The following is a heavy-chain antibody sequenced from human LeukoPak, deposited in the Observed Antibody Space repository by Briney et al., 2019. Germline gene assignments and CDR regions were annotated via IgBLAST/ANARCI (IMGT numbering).Heavy chain of an antibody. Sequence: GGSLRLSCAGSGFIFSSYAMSWVRQAPGKGLEWVSGSGSGGSTHYADSVKGRFTISRDNSKNALYLQMNSLRAEDTAKYYCAKDARRSDGWYFFDHWGQGALVTVSS. CDR1: GFIFSSYA. D-gene: IGHD6-19*01. CDR2: SGSGGST. J-gene: IGHJ4*02. V-gene: IGHV3-23*01. CDR3: AKDARRSDGWYFFDH.